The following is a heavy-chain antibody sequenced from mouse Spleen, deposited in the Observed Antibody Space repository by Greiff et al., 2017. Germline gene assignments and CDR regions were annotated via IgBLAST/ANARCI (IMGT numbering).Heavy chain of an antibody. CDR3: ARRQGVYYDYDRWYFDV. CDR2: ISSGGSYT. Sequence: EVKLMESGGDLVKPGGSLKLSCAASGFTFSSYGMSWVRQTPDKRLEWVATISSGGSYTYYPDSVKGRFTISRDNAKNTLYLQMSSLKSEDTAMYYCARRQGVYYDYDRWYFDVWGTGTTVTVSS. D-gene: IGHD2-4*01. V-gene: IGHV5-6*02. CDR1: GFTFSSYG. J-gene: IGHJ1*03.